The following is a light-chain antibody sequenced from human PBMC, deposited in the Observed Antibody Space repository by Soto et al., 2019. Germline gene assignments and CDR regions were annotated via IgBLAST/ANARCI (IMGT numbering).Light chain of an antibody. Sequence: EIVMTQSPATLSVSPGERATLSCRASQSVGSHLAWYQQRPGQAPRLLIYGASYRATGIPARFSGSGSGTDFTLTTSRLEPEDFAVYYCQQYGSAPFTFGVGPLVDIX. V-gene: IGKV3-15*01. CDR1: QSVGSH. J-gene: IGKJ4*01. CDR2: GAS. CDR3: QQYGSAPFT.